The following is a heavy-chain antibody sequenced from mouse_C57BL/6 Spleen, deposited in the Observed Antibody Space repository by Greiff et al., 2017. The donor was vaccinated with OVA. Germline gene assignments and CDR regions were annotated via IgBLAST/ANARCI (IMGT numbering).Heavy chain of an antibody. CDR2: INPNNGGT. J-gene: IGHJ1*03. D-gene: IGHD4-1*01. V-gene: IGHV1-26*01. CDR1: GYTFTDYY. Sequence: EVQLQQSGPELVKPGASVKISCKASGYTFTDYYMNWVKQSHGKSLEWIGDINPNNGGTSYNQKFKGKATLTVDKSSSTAYMELRSLTSEDSAVYYCARSMGRGWYFDVWGTGTTVTVSS. CDR3: ARSMGRGWYFDV.